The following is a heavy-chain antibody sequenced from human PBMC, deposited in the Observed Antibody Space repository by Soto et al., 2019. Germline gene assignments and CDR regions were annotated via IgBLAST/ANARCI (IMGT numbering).Heavy chain of an antibody. CDR3: ARRRAALDYFDY. CDR2: IYYSGST. D-gene: IGHD1-1*01. J-gene: IGHJ4*02. Sequence: SDTLSLTCSVSGGSISSSDYYWGWIRQPPGKGLEWIGSIYYSGSTYYNPSLKSRVTISVDTSKIQFSLKLSSVTAADTAVYYCARRRAALDYFDYWGQGTLVTVSS. CDR1: GGSISSSDYY. V-gene: IGHV4-39*01.